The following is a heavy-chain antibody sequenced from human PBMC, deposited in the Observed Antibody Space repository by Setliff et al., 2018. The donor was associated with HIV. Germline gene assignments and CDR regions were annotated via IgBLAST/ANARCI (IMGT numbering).Heavy chain of an antibody. Sequence: GGSLRLSCAASGFTVSGNLMAWVRLAPGQGREWVSGVHREGDTHYADSGRGRFTVSRDNARNLVFLEMNGLRAEDTAVYYCAREIGITMTPISHYYYYMDVWGKGTTVTVSS. V-gene: IGHV3-53*01. J-gene: IGHJ6*03. CDR3: AREIGITMTPISHYYYYMDV. CDR2: VHREGDT. CDR1: GFTVSGNL. D-gene: IGHD3-22*01.